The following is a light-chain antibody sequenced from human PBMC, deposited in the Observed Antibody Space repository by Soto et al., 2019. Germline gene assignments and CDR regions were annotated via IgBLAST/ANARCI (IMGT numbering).Light chain of an antibody. CDR3: RQRSNWPYT. Sequence: EIVLTQSPATLSLSPGERATLSCRASQSVSSSLAWYQQKPGQAPRVLIYDAFNRATGIPARFSGSGSGTDFILTISSLEPEDFAVYYCRQRSNWPYTFGQGTKLEIK. V-gene: IGKV3-11*01. J-gene: IGKJ2*01. CDR1: QSVSSS. CDR2: DAF.